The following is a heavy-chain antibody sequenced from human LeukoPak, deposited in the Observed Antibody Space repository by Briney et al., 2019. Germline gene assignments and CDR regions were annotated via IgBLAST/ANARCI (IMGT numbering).Heavy chain of an antibody. D-gene: IGHD4-11*01. J-gene: IGHJ4*02. CDR2: VNTDGSTT. Sequence: PGGSLRLSCAASGFTFSSYWMHWVRQAPGKGLVWVSRVNTDGSTTTYADSVKGRFTISRDNAKNTLYLQMNRLRAEDAAVYYCARHNDYSDYFLDYWGQGTLVTVSS. CDR3: ARHNDYSDYFLDY. CDR1: GFTFSSYW. V-gene: IGHV3-74*01.